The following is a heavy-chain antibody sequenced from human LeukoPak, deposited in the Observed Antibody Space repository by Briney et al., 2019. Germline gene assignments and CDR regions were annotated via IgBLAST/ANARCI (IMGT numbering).Heavy chain of an antibody. CDR2: IRSKANSYAT. Sequence: GGSLRLSCAASGFTFSGSAMHRVRQASGKGLEWVGRIRSKANSYATAYAASVKGRFTISRDDSKNTAYLQMNSLKTEDTAVYYCTRYRYSSSWYFDYWGQGTLVTVSS. CDR3: TRYRYSSSWYFDY. D-gene: IGHD6-13*01. V-gene: IGHV3-73*01. J-gene: IGHJ4*02. CDR1: GFTFSGSA.